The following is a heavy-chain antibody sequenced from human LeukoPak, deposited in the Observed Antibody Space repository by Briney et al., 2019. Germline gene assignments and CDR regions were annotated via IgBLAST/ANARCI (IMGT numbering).Heavy chain of an antibody. CDR1: GYTFTSYG. CDR3: ASVQQLADY. Sequence: ASVKVSCKASGYTFTSYGISWVRQAPGQGLEWMGWMNPNSGNTGYAHKFQGRVTMTRNTSISTAYMELSSLRSEDTAVYYCASVQQLADYWGQGTLVTVSS. D-gene: IGHD6-13*01. J-gene: IGHJ4*02. CDR2: MNPNSGNT. V-gene: IGHV1-8*02.